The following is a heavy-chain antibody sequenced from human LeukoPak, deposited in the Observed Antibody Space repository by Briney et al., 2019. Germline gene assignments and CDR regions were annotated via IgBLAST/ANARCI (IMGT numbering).Heavy chain of an antibody. CDR3: ARFSWGGDYFDY. D-gene: IGHD2-15*01. V-gene: IGHV3-66*02. Sequence: GGSLRLSCAASGFTVSSNYMSWVRQAPGKGLEWVSVIYSGGSTYYADSVKGRFTISRDNSKNTLYLQMNNLRPEDTAVYYCARFSWGGDYFDYWGQGTLVTVSS. CDR2: IYSGGST. CDR1: GFTVSSNY. J-gene: IGHJ4*02.